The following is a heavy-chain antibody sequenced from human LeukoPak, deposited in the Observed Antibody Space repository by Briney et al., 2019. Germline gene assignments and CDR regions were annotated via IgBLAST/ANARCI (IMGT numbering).Heavy chain of an antibody. Sequence: GESLKISCKGSGYSFYSSTNYWIGWVRQMPGQGLEWMGIIYPGDSDTRYSPSFQGQVTISVDKSISTAYLQWSSLKATDTAMYYCARAAVAGHFDYWGQGTLVTVSS. J-gene: IGHJ4*02. CDR3: ARAAVAGHFDY. CDR2: IYPGDSDT. D-gene: IGHD6-19*01. V-gene: IGHV5-51*01. CDR1: GYSFYSSTNYW.